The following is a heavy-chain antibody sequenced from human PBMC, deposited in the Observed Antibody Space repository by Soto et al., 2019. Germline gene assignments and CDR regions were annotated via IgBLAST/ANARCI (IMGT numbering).Heavy chain of an antibody. Sequence: PSETLSLTCTVSGGSISSGGYYWSWIRQHPGKGLEWIGYIYYSGSTYYNPSLKSRVTISVDTSKNQFSLKLSSVTAADTAVYYCARGNIVVVPAAIENYGMDVWGQGTTVTVSS. D-gene: IGHD2-2*01. CDR3: ARGNIVVVPAAIENYGMDV. J-gene: IGHJ6*02. CDR1: GGSISSGGYY. CDR2: IYYSGST. V-gene: IGHV4-31*03.